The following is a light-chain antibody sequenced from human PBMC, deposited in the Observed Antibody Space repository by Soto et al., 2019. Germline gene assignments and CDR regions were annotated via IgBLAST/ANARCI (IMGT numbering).Light chain of an antibody. CDR3: QQYNSYSRT. V-gene: IGKV1-5*01. CDR1: QSISSW. J-gene: IGKJ5*01. CDR2: DAS. Sequence: DIQMTQSPSTLSASVGDRVTITCRASQSISSWLAWYQQKPGKAPKLLISDASSLKSGVPSRFSGSGSATEFTLTISSLQPDDFATYYCQQYNSYSRTFGQGTRLEIK.